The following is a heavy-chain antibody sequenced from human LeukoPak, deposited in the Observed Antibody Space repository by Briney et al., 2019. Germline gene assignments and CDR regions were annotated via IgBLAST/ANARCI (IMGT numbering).Heavy chain of an antibody. Sequence: ASVKVSCKASGYTFTGYYMHWVRQAPGQGLEWMGWINPNSGGTNYAQKFQGRVTMTRDTSISTAYMELSRLRSDDTAVYYCARAQSSSWYEPTSPPYPYYMDVWGKGTTVTASS. J-gene: IGHJ6*03. V-gene: IGHV1-2*02. CDR1: GYTFTGYY. CDR2: INPNSGGT. D-gene: IGHD6-13*01. CDR3: ARAQSSSWYEPTSPPYPYYMDV.